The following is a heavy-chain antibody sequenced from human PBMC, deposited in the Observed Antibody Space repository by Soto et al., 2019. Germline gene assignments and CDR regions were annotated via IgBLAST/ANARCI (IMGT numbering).Heavy chain of an antibody. CDR3: ARHASETYALYYFYGLDV. CDR1: GFTFSNYE. D-gene: IGHD2-2*01. J-gene: IGHJ6*02. Sequence: EVQLVESGGGLVQPGGSLRLSCVGSGFTFSNYEMNWVRQAPGKGLEWLSYITGDGTTIFYADSVKGRFTISRDNAKNSLFLQLNSLTAEDTAIYYCARHASETYALYYFYGLDVWGQGTTVTVSS. CDR2: ITGDGTTI. V-gene: IGHV3-48*03.